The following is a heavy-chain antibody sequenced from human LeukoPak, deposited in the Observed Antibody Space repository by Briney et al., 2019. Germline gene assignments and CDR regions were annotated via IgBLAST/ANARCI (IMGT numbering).Heavy chain of an antibody. CDR3: ARDLLDSSGENY. Sequence: GGCLILARAASGFTFSSHWMHWVRQAPGKGLVWVSRIRSDGSRTTYADSVKGRFTISRDNAKNTLYLQMNSLRAEDTAVYYCARDLLDSSGENYWGQGTLVSVSS. V-gene: IGHV3-74*03. CDR2: IRSDGSRT. D-gene: IGHD3-22*01. J-gene: IGHJ4*02. CDR1: GFTFSSHW.